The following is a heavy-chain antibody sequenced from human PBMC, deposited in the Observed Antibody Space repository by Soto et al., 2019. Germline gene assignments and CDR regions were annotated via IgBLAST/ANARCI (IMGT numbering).Heavy chain of an antibody. D-gene: IGHD3-9*01. CDR2: IYHSGST. Sequence: SETLSLTCAVSGGSISSSNWWSWVRQPPGKGLEWIGEIYHSGSTNYNPSLKSRVTISVDKSKNQFSLKLSSVTAADTAVYYCARVSYDILTGYYKHYYYYGMDVWGQGTTVTVSS. J-gene: IGHJ6*02. V-gene: IGHV4-4*02. CDR1: GGSISSSNW. CDR3: ARVSYDILTGYYKHYYYYGMDV.